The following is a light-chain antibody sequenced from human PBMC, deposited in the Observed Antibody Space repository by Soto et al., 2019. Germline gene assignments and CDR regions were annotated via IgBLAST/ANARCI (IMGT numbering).Light chain of an antibody. CDR3: QQYGSSGT. V-gene: IGKV3-20*01. CDR2: GAS. J-gene: IGKJ1*01. Sequence: VLKQSQSTLSLSPGERATLSCRASQSVSNNYLAWYQQKPGQAPRLLIYGASNRATGIPDRFSGSGSGTDFTLTISRPEPEDFAVYYCQQYGSSGTFGQGAKVDVK. CDR1: QSVSNNY.